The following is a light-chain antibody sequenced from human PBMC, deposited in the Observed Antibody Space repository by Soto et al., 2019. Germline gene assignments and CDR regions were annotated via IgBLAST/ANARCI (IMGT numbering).Light chain of an antibody. J-gene: IGKJ2*01. CDR1: QSVSSSY. Sequence: EIVLTQSPGTLSLSPGERATLSCRASQSVSSSYLAWYQQKPGQAPRLLIYAASSRATGIPDRISGSGSGTDFTLTISRLEPEDFAVYYCQQYGSSPQTFGQGTKLEIK. CDR3: QQYGSSPQT. CDR2: AAS. V-gene: IGKV3-20*01.